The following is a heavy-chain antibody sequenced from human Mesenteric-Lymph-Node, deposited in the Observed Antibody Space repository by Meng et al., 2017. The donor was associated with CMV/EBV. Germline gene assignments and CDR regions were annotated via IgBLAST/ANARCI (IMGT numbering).Heavy chain of an antibody. D-gene: IGHD5-12*01. V-gene: IGHV3-73*01. CDR3: TRHDLGYFGYDNY. CDR2: IRSRAEGYTT. J-gene: IGHJ4*02. Sequence: GFIFSGSAIQWVRQASGKGLEWVGHIRSRAEGYTTTYAASLKGRFTISRDDSKNTAYLEMNSLKTEDTAMYYCTRHDLGYFGYDNYWGQGTLVTVSS. CDR1: GFIFSGSA.